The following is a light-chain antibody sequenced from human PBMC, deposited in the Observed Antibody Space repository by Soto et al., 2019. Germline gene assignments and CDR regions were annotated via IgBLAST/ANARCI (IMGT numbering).Light chain of an antibody. CDR1: HSVTNNY. V-gene: IGKV3-20*01. Sequence: ETVLTQSPGTLSLSPGESASLSCRASHSVTNNYLAWYQQRPGQAPRLLIFSTSRRATGIPDRFSGSGSGTDFTLTIGRLEPEDFAVYYCQQYNNWPRATFGGGTRVEIK. CDR3: QQYNNWPRAT. J-gene: IGKJ4*01. CDR2: STS.